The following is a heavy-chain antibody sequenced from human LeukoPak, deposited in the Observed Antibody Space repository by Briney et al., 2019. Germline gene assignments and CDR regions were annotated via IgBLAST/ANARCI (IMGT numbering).Heavy chain of an antibody. CDR2: IYYSGSS. CDR3: ATEDWGFGSFDY. Sequence: SETLSLTCSASGDSITSDGHYWNWIRQHPGKGLEWIGYIYYSGSSYYNPSLKSRVTMSVDTSKNQLSLKLTSVTAADTAVYYCATEDWGFGSFDYWGQGTPVTVSS. V-gene: IGHV4-31*03. J-gene: IGHJ4*02. D-gene: IGHD7-27*01. CDR1: GDSITSDGHY.